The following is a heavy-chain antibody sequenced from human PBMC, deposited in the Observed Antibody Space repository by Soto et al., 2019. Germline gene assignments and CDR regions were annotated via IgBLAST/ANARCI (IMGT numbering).Heavy chain of an antibody. CDR2: VYSYGSA. CDR3: ATVPVDTYMIYWSDP. V-gene: IGHV4-61*08. D-gene: IGHD3-16*01. J-gene: IGHJ5*02. Sequence: PSETLSLTCSVFGGSVSSGDYYWTWIRQPPGKGLEWIGHVYSYGSANYNPSLNGRVSISLDTADNQFSLNLRSVTAADTAVYYCATVPVDTYMIYWSDPWGQGTLVTVSS. CDR1: GGSVSSGDYY.